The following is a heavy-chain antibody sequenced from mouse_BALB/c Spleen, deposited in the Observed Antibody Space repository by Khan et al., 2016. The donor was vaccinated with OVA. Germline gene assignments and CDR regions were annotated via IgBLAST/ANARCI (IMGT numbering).Heavy chain of an antibody. CDR2: IWRGGSK. V-gene: IGHV2-2*02. Sequence: VPLVESGPGLVQPSQSLSITCTVSGFSLTSYGVHWVRQSPGKGLEWLGVIWRGGSKDYNAAFLSRLSLSKDNSQCHVFFKMNSMQANDTAIYYCARRGYSVSSGFPYWGQGTLVTVSA. CDR3: ARRGYSVSSGFPY. CDR1: GFSLTSYG. D-gene: IGHD1-1*01. J-gene: IGHJ3*01.